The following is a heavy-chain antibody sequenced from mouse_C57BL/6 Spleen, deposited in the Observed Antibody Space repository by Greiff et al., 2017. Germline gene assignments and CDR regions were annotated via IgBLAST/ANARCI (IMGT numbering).Heavy chain of an antibody. Sequence: VQLKESGGGLVQPGGSMKLSCAASGFTFSDAWMDWVRQSPEKGLEWVAEIRNKANNHATYYAESVKGRFTISRDDSKSSVYLQMNSLRAEDTGIYYCTRLYYYGSEGYWYFDVWGTGTTVTVSS. J-gene: IGHJ1*03. D-gene: IGHD1-1*01. CDR3: TRLYYYGSEGYWYFDV. V-gene: IGHV6-6*01. CDR1: GFTFSDAW. CDR2: IRNKANNHAT.